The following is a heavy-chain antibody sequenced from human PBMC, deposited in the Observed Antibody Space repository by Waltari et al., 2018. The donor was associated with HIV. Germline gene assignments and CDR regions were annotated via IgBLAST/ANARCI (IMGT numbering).Heavy chain of an antibody. CDR1: GGTFSSYA. CDR2: IIPILGIA. Sequence: QVQLVQSGAEVKKPGSSVKVSCKASGGTFSSYAISWVRQAPGQGLEWMGRIIPILGIANYAQKFQGRVTITADKSTSTAYMELSSLRSEDTAVYYCARARIAVAGTTHYFDYWGQGTLVTVSS. CDR3: ARARIAVAGTTHYFDY. D-gene: IGHD6-19*01. V-gene: IGHV1-69*04. J-gene: IGHJ4*02.